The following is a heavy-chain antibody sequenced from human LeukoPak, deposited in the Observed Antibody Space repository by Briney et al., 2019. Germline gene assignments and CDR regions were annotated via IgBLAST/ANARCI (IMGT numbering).Heavy chain of an antibody. CDR1: GFTFSSYA. Sequence: PGGSLRLSCAASGFTFSSYAMSWVRQAPGTGLEWVSAISGSGGSTYYADSVKGRFTISRDNSKNTLYLQMNSLRAEDTAVYYCAKDVRRGATRPKWDYWGQGTLVTVSS. D-gene: IGHD1-26*01. J-gene: IGHJ4*02. CDR3: AKDVRRGATRPKWDY. CDR2: ISGSGGST. V-gene: IGHV3-23*01.